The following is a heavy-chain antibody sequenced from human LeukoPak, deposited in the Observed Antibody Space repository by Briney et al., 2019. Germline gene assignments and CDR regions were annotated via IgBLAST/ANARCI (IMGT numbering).Heavy chain of an antibody. V-gene: IGHV1-2*06. CDR3: ARDYCSSTSCLFDY. D-gene: IGHD2-2*01. J-gene: IGHJ4*02. CDR1: GGTFSSYA. Sequence: ASVKVSCTASGGTFSSYAISWVRQAPGQGLEWMGRINPNSGDTNYAQKFQGRVTMTRDTSISTAYMELSRLRSDDTAVYYCARDYCSSTSCLFDYWGQGTLVTVSS. CDR2: INPNSGDT.